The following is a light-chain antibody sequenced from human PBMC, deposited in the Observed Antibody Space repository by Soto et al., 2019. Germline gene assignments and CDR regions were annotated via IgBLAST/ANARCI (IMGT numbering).Light chain of an antibody. Sequence: DIVMTQSPDSLAVSLGERATINCKSSQSVFYSSNHKNYLAWYQQKPGQPPKLLIYWASTRGSGVPDRFSGSGSGTDFTLTISSLQAEDVAVYYCQQYYDTPWTFGQGTKVEI. CDR3: QQYYDTPWT. CDR2: WAS. J-gene: IGKJ1*01. V-gene: IGKV4-1*01. CDR1: QSVFYSSNHKNY.